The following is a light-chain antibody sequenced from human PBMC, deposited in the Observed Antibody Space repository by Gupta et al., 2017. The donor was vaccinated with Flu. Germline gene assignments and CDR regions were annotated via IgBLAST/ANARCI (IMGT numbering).Light chain of an antibody. V-gene: IGLV2-14*01. CDR1: SSDIGAYNY. Sequence: QSALTQPASVSGSPGQSITISCTGTSSDIGAYNYVSWYQQHPNKAPKLMIYEVSNRPSGVSNRFSGSKSGNTASLXIXGLQAEXEADYYCSSYTGSGTVFGGGTKVAVL. J-gene: IGLJ3*02. CDR2: EVS. CDR3: SSYTGSGTV.